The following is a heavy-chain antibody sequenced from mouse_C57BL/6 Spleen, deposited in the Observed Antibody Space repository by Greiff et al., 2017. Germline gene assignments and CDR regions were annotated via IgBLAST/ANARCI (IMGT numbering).Heavy chain of an antibody. V-gene: IGHV1-69*01. J-gene: IGHJ4*01. CDR1: GYTFTSYW. Sequence: QVQLQQPGAELVMPGASVKLSCKASGYTFTSYWMHWVKQRPGQGLEWIGEIDPSDSYTNYNQKFKGKFTFTVDTSSSTAYMQLSSLTSEDSAVYYCAMRSLYDAMDYWGQGTAVTVSS. CDR2: IDPSDSYT. CDR3: AMRSLYDAMDY.